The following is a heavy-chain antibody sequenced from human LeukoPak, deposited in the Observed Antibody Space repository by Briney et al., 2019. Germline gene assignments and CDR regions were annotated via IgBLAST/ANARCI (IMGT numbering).Heavy chain of an antibody. V-gene: IGHV3-11*01. Sequence: KPGGSLRLSCAASGFTFSDYHMNWIRRAPGKGLEWVSYISSSGFTIYFADSVKGRFTISRDNAKNSLYLQMNSLRAEDTAVYYCARGDRAMKHDAFDIWGQGKMVTVSS. D-gene: IGHD5-18*01. CDR1: GFTFSDYH. CDR2: ISSSGFTI. CDR3: ARGDRAMKHDAFDI. J-gene: IGHJ3*02.